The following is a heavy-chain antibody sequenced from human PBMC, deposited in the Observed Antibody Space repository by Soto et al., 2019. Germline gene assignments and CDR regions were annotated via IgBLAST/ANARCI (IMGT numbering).Heavy chain of an antibody. Sequence: GGSLRLSCAASGFTFSSYAMHWVRQAPGKGLEWVAVISYDGSNKYYADSVKGRFTISRDNSKNTLYLQMNSLRAEDTAVYYCARDSVVVITKVIYYFDYWGQGTLVTVSS. J-gene: IGHJ4*02. CDR3: ARDSVVVITKVIYYFDY. D-gene: IGHD3-22*01. CDR2: ISYDGSNK. V-gene: IGHV3-30-3*01. CDR1: GFTFSSYA.